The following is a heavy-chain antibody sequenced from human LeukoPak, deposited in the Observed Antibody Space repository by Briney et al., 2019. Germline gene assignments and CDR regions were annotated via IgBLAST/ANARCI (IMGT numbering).Heavy chain of an antibody. CDR3: ARAVRISSSWPGSDY. CDR2: ISAYNGNT. J-gene: IGHJ4*02. Sequence: ASVKVSCKASGYTLTSYGISWVRQAPGQGLEWMGWISAYNGNTNYAQKLQGRVTMTTDTSTGTAYMELRSLRSDDTAVYYCARAVRISSSWPGSDYWGQGTLVTVSS. V-gene: IGHV1-18*01. D-gene: IGHD6-13*01. CDR1: GYTLTSYG.